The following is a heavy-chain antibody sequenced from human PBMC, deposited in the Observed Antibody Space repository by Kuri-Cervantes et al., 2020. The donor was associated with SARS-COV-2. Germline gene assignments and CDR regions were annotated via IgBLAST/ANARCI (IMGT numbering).Heavy chain of an antibody. CDR2: FDPEDGET. Sequence: ASVKVSCKVSGYTLTELSMHWVRQAPGKGLEWMGGFDPEDGETIYAQKFQGRVTMTEDTSTDTAYMELSSLRSEDTAVYYCASSIVVVPAAIRSLDYWGQGTLVTVS. J-gene: IGHJ4*02. CDR3: ASSIVVVPAAIRSLDY. V-gene: IGHV1-24*01. CDR1: GYTLTELS. D-gene: IGHD2-2*02.